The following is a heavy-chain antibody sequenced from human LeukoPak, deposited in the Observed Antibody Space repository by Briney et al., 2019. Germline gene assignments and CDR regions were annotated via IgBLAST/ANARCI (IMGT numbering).Heavy chain of an antibody. D-gene: IGHD3-3*01. J-gene: IGHJ4*02. V-gene: IGHV3-23*01. CDR3: AKSGVVGRYYYFDY. Sequence: LPGGSLRLSCAASGFTFSSYAMSWVRQAPGKGLEWVSAISGSGGSTYYADSVKGRFTISRDNSKNTLYLQMNSLRAEDTAVYCCAKSGVVGRYYYFDYWGQGTLVTVSS. CDR1: GFTFSSYA. CDR2: ISGSGGST.